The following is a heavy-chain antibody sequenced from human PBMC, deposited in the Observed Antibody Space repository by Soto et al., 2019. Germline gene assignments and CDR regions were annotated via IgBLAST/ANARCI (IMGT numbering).Heavy chain of an antibody. CDR3: ARVPPREKDGSTSSGNWLEP. V-gene: IGHV4-59*01. J-gene: IGHJ5*02. Sequence: SETLSLTCTVSGGSISSYYWSWIRQPPGKGLEWIGYIYYSGSTNYNPSLKSRVTISVDTSKNQFSLKLSSVTAADTAVYYCARVPPREKDGSTSSGNWLEPMGQGTRVTVSS. CDR1: GGSISSYY. D-gene: IGHD1-1*01. CDR2: IYYSGST.